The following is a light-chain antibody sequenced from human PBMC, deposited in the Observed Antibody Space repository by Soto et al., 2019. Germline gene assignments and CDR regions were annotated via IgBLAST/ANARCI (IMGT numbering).Light chain of an antibody. Sequence: QYVLTQPPSASGTPGQTVNISCSGSTSNIGKTFVYWYQHFPGAAPKLLIYRNTLRPSGVPDRFSAYKSGTSTSLAIGGLRSEDEADYYCASWDNNLSGYVFGTGTKVTVL. CDR2: RNT. CDR3: ASWDNNLSGYV. J-gene: IGLJ1*01. V-gene: IGLV1-47*01. CDR1: TSNIGKTF.